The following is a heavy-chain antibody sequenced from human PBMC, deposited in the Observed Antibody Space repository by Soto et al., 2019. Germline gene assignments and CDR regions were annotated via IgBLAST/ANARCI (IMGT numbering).Heavy chain of an antibody. J-gene: IGHJ5*01. V-gene: IGHV1-24*01. D-gene: IGHD3-3*01. Sequence: ASVKVSCKVSGYTLTELSMHWVRQAPGKGLEWMGGFDPEDGETIYAQKFQGRVTMTEDTSTDTAYMELSSPRSEDTAVYYCATVFCCFWSGYHNNWLDSWGQGTLVTVSS. CDR3: ATVFCCFWSGYHNNWLDS. CDR1: GYTLTELS. CDR2: FDPEDGET.